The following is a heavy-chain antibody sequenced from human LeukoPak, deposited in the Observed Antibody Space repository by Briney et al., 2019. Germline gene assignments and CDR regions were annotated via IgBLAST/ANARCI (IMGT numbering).Heavy chain of an antibody. CDR1: GFTFSSYG. J-gene: IGHJ4*02. V-gene: IGHV3-33*01. CDR2: IWYDGSNK. CDR3: ASRAWFGELYIDY. D-gene: IGHD3-10*01. Sequence: PGGSLRLSCAASGFTFSSYGMHWVRQAPGKGLEWVAVIWYDGSNKYYADSVKGRFTISRGNSKNTLYLQMNGLRAEDTAVYYCASRAWFGELYIDYWGQGTLVTVSS.